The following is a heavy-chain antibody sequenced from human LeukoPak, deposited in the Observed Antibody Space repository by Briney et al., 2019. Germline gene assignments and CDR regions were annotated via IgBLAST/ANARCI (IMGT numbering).Heavy chain of an antibody. V-gene: IGHV3-53*01. D-gene: IGHD3-10*01. CDR1: GFTVSSNY. J-gene: IGHJ4*02. CDR3: ARSPALLWFGEFDY. Sequence: GGSLRLSCAASGFTVSSNYMSWVRQAPGNGPEWVSVIYSGGSTYYADSVKGRFTISRDNSRNTLYLQMNSLRAEDTAVYYCARSPALLWFGEFDYWGQGTLVTVSS. CDR2: IYSGGST.